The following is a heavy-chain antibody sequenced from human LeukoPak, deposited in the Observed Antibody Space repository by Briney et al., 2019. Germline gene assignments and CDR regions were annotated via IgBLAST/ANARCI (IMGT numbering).Heavy chain of an antibody. CDR1: GFTSSSYG. D-gene: IGHD5-18*01. V-gene: IGHV3-30*02. Sequence: SGGSLRLSCAASGFTSSSYGMHWVRQAPGKGLEWVAFIRYDGSNKYYADSVKGRFTISRDNAKNSLYLQMKSLRAEDTAVYYCARDFKYSYGWGDWGQGTLVTVSS. CDR2: IRYDGSNK. J-gene: IGHJ4*02. CDR3: ARDFKYSYGWGD.